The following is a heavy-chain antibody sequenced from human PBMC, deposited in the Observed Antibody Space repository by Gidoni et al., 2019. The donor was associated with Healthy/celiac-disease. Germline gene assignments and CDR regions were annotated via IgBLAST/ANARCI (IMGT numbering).Heavy chain of an antibody. V-gene: IGHV4-34*01. Sequence: QVQLQQWGAGLLKPSETLSLTCAVYGGSFSGYYWSWIRQPPGKGLEWIGEINHSGSTNYNPSLKSRVTISVDTSKNQFSLKLSSVTAADTAVYYCARDGGVGYSYGLNYFDYWGQGTLVTVSS. J-gene: IGHJ4*02. CDR2: INHSGST. CDR3: ARDGGVGYSYGLNYFDY. D-gene: IGHD5-18*01. CDR1: GGSFSGYY.